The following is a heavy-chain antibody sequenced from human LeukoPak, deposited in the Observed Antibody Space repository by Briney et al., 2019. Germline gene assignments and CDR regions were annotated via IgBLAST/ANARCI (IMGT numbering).Heavy chain of an antibody. Sequence: ASVKVSCKASGYTFTSYGISWVRQAPGQGLEWMGWISAYNGNTNYAQKLQGRDTMTTDTSTSTAYMELRSLRSDDTAVYYCARNTCSGGSCYSDYWGQGTLVTVSS. CDR1: GYTFTSYG. D-gene: IGHD2-15*01. V-gene: IGHV1-18*01. J-gene: IGHJ4*02. CDR3: ARNTCSGGSCYSDY. CDR2: ISAYNGNT.